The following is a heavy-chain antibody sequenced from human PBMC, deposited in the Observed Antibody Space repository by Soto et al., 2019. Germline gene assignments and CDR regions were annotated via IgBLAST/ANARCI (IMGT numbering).Heavy chain of an antibody. CDR1: GGTFSSYT. J-gene: IGHJ5*02. Sequence: QVQLVQSGAEVKKPGSSVKVSCKASGGTFSSYTISWVRQAPGQGLEWMGRIIPILGIANYAQKFQGRVTIXXDXSVXTAYMELSSLRSEDTAVYYCAREGGYSYGWVWFDPWGQGTLVTVSS. CDR3: AREGGYSYGWVWFDP. CDR2: IIPILGIA. D-gene: IGHD5-18*01. V-gene: IGHV1-69*08.